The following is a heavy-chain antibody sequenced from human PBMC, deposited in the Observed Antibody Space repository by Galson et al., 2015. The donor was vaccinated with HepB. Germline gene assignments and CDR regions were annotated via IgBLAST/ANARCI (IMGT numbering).Heavy chain of an antibody. CDR2: ISYDGSNK. J-gene: IGHJ4*02. CDR1: GFTFSNYG. CDR3: AKAGFAGYCSGGSCSPPDY. Sequence: SLRLSCAASGFTFSNYGMHWVRQAPGKGLEWVAVISYDGSNKYYADSVKGRFTISRDNSKNTLYLQMNSLRAEDTAVYYCAKAGFAGYCSGGSCSPPDYWGQGTLVTVSS. V-gene: IGHV3-30*18. D-gene: IGHD2-15*01.